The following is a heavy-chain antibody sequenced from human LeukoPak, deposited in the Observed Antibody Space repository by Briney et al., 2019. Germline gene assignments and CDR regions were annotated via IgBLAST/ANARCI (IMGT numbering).Heavy chain of an antibody. J-gene: IGHJ4*02. CDR2: ITPNSGTT. CDR3: ARGMGSGTYRRFDF. Sequence: ASVKVSCKASGGTFNSYAISWVRQAPGQGPEWMGWITPNSGTTNYAQQFQGRVTMTRDTSISTAYMELNNLISDDTAVYYCARGMGSGTYRRFDFWGQGTLVTVSS. CDR1: GGTFNSYA. V-gene: IGHV1-2*02. D-gene: IGHD3-10*01.